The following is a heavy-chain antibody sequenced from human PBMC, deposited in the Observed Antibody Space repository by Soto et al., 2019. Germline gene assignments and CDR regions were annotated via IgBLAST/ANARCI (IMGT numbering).Heavy chain of an antibody. J-gene: IGHJ3*02. CDR3: ARVFFDHSSTSCYGQGAFDI. Sequence: QVQLVQSGAEVKKPGASVKVACKASGYTFTGYYMHWVRQAPGQGLEWMGWINPNSGGTNYAQKFQGRITSTRVAVINTPYMELSSLRSDDTAVYYCARVFFDHSSTSCYGQGAFDIWSQGPMVTVSS. CDR1: GYTFTGYY. V-gene: IGHV1-2*02. CDR2: INPNSGGT. D-gene: IGHD2-2*01.